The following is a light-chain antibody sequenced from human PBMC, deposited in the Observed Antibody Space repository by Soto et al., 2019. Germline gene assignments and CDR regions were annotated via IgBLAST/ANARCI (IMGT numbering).Light chain of an antibody. V-gene: IGLV2-8*01. CDR2: EVS. J-gene: IGLJ2*01. Sequence: QSALTQPPSASGSPGQSVTISCTGTSSDVGDYNSVSWYQQHPGKAPKLMIYEVSKRPSGVPDRFSGSKSGNTASLTVSGLQAEDEADYYCSSYAGSNNLLFGGGTKVTVL. CDR1: SSDVGDYNS. CDR3: SSYAGSNNLL.